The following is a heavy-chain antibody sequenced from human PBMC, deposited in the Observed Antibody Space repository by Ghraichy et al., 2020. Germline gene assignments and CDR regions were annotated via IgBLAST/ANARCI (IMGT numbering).Heavy chain of an antibody. D-gene: IGHD2-15*01. CDR2: INSDGSST. V-gene: IGHV3-74*01. J-gene: IGHJ4*02. CDR3: ARVRYCSGGSCLQAFDY. CDR1: GFTFSSYW. Sequence: GALRLSCAASGFTFSSYWMHWVRQAPGKGLVWVSRINSDGSSTSYADSVKGRFTISRDNAKNTLYLQMNSLRAEDTAVYYCARVRYCSGGSCLQAFDYWGQGTLVTVSS.